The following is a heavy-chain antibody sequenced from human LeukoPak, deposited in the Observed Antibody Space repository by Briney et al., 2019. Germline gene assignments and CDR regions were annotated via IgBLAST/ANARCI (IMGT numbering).Heavy chain of an antibody. Sequence: GGSLRLSCAASGFTFSSYAMHWVRQAPGKGLEWVAVISYDGSNRYYADSVKGRFTISRDNSKNTLYLQMNSLRAEDTAVYYCARIRELAAQSYYYYGMDVWGQGTTVTVSS. CDR2: ISYDGSNR. J-gene: IGHJ6*02. D-gene: IGHD3-10*01. V-gene: IGHV3-30-3*01. CDR3: ARIRELAAQSYYYYGMDV. CDR1: GFTFSSYA.